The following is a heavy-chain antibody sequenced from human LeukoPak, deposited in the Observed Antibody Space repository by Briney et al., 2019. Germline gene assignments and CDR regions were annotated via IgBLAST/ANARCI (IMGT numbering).Heavy chain of an antibody. CDR2: TKQDGSEK. D-gene: IGHD2-15*01. Sequence: GGSLRLSCAASGFTFSSYWMSWARQAPGKGLEWVANTKQDGSEKYYVDSVKGRFTISRDNAKNSLYLQMNSLRAEDTAVYYCAREKSDCSGGSCYSVFDYWGQGTLSPSPQ. J-gene: IGHJ4*02. CDR3: AREKSDCSGGSCYSVFDY. V-gene: IGHV3-7*01. CDR1: GFTFSSYW.